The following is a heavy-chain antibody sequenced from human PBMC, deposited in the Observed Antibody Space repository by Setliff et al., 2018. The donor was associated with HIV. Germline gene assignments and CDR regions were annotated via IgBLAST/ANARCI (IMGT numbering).Heavy chain of an antibody. V-gene: IGHV4-39*07. Sequence: SETLSLTCTVSGGSISSSSYYWGWIRQPPGKGLEWIGSIYYSGSTYYNPSLKSRVTVSVDTSKNQFSLKLSSVTAADTAVYYCARGVISRDAFDIWGQGTMVTVSS. CDR3: ARGVISRDAFDI. J-gene: IGHJ3*02. CDR1: GGSISSSSYY. D-gene: IGHD2-21*01. CDR2: IYYSGST.